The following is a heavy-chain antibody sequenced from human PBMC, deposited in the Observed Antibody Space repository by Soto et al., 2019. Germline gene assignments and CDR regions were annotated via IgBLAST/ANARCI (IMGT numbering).Heavy chain of an antibody. CDR1: GYTFTSYG. D-gene: IGHD2-2*02. CDR3: ARVGYCSSTSCYTGYYYYYGMDV. J-gene: IGHJ6*02. Sequence: QVQLVQSRAEVKKPGASVKVSCKASGYTFTSYGINWVRQAPGQGLEWMGWISAYNVNTNSAQKLQGRVTMTTDTSTSTAYMELRSLRSDDTAVYYCARVGYCSSTSCYTGYYYYYGMDVWGQGTTVTVSS. CDR2: ISAYNVNT. V-gene: IGHV1-18*01.